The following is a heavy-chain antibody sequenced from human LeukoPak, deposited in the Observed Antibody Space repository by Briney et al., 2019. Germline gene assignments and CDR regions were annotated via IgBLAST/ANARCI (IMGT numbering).Heavy chain of an antibody. D-gene: IGHD2-15*01. V-gene: IGHV3-73*01. J-gene: IGHJ4*02. Sequence: PGGSLKLSCAASGFTFSGSAMHWVRQASGKGLEWVGRIRSKANSYATAYAASVKGRFTISRDDSKNTAYLQMNSLKTEDTAVYYCTRPPYCSGGSCLPIWGQGTLVTVSS. CDR1: GFTFSGSA. CDR2: IRSKANSYAT. CDR3: TRPPYCSGGSCLPI.